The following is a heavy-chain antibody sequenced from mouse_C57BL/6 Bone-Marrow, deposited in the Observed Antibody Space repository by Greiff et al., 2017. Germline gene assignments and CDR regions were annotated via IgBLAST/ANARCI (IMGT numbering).Heavy chain of an antibody. CDR3: ASYSNSNFYYAMDY. D-gene: IGHD2-5*01. CDR1: GYSITSGYY. V-gene: IGHV3-6*01. CDR2: ISYDGSN. Sequence: EVKLEESGPGLVKPSPSLSLTCSVTGYSITSGYYWNWIRQFPGNKLEWMGYISYDGSNNYNPSLKNRISITRDTSKNQFFLKLNSVTTADTATYYCASYSNSNFYYAMDYWGQGTSVTVSS. J-gene: IGHJ4*01.